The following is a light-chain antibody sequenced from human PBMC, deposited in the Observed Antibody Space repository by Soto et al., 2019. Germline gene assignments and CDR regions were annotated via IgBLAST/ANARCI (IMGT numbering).Light chain of an antibody. CDR1: QSLLYSNGYNY. CDR3: MQGLQDLT. J-gene: IGKJ5*01. V-gene: IGKV2-28*01. Sequence: SPLSLPVTPGEPASISCRSSQSLLYSNGYNYLDWYLQRPGQSPQLLIYLASNRAPGVPDRFSGSGSGTDFTLKISRVEAEDVGVYYCMQGLQDLTFGQGTRLEIK. CDR2: LAS.